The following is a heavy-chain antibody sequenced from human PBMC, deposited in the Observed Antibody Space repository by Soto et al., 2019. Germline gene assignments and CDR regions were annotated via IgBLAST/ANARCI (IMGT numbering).Heavy chain of an antibody. CDR1: GGSISSSNW. CDR2: IYHSGST. V-gene: IGHV4-4*02. J-gene: IGHJ4*02. D-gene: IGHD3-22*01. Sequence: QVQLQESGPGLVKPSGTLSLTCAVSGGSISSSNWWSWVRQPPGKGLEWIGEIYHSGSTNYNPSLKSRVTIAVDKSKNQFSLKLSSVTSADTAVYYCARSWTDYYYDSSGPLGFDYWGQGTLVTVSS. CDR3: ARSWTDYYYDSSGPLGFDY.